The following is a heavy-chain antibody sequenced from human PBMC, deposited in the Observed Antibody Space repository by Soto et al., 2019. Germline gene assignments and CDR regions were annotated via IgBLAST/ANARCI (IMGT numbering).Heavy chain of an antibody. CDR2: IYPGDSDA. CDR3: ARPLWFGELNAFDI. D-gene: IGHD3-10*01. Sequence: PGESLKISCKVSGRTFINHCXAWVRQMPGKGLEWMGIIYPGDSDARYSPSFAGQVTISVDKSITTAYLHWSSLEASDSAVYYCARPLWFGELNAFDIWGQGTMVTVSS. V-gene: IGHV5-51*01. J-gene: IGHJ3*02. CDR1: GRTFINHC.